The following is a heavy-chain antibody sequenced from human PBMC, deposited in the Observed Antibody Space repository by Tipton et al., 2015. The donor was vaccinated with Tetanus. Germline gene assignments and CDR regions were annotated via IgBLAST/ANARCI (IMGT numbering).Heavy chain of an antibody. CDR3: ARAPYYTNQRIRFDP. V-gene: IGHV4-31*03. Sequence: GLVKPSQTLSLTCTVSGGSISSGGYYWSWIRQRPGKGLEWIGYIFYSGNTNYNPSLKSRVTISVDSSQKHFSLNLTSVTAADTAVYYCARAPYYTNQRIRFDPWGQGILVTVSS. CDR1: GGSISSGGYY. J-gene: IGHJ5*02. D-gene: IGHD4-11*01. CDR2: IFYSGNT.